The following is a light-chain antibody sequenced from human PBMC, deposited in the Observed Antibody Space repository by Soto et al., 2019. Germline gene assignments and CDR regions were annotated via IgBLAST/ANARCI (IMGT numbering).Light chain of an antibody. CDR2: AAS. CDR3: QQGNIFPWT. Sequence: IQLTQTPSSLPASVGDRVTITCRASQGINTFLAWYQQKAGKAPKLLIYAASTLQSGVPSRFSGSGSGTDFTLTISSLQSEDFASYYCQQGNIFPWTFGQGTKVDIK. CDR1: QGINTF. J-gene: IGKJ1*01. V-gene: IGKV1-9*01.